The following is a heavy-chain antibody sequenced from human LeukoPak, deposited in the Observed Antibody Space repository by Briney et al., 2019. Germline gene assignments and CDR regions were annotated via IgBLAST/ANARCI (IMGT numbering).Heavy chain of an antibody. CDR3: ARVSGTIQIWPQPFGDGMDV. V-gene: IGHV3-23*01. Sequence: GGSLRLSCAASRFTFSSYAMSWVRQTPGKGLECVSAISGSGRNTYYADSVKGRFTISRDNSKNTLYLQMNSLRAEDTAVYYCARVSGTIQIWPQPFGDGMDVWGQGTTVTVSS. CDR2: ISGSGRNT. D-gene: IGHD5-18*01. J-gene: IGHJ6*02. CDR1: RFTFSSYA.